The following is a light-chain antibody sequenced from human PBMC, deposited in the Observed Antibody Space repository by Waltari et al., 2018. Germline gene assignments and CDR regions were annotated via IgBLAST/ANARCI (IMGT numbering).Light chain of an antibody. V-gene: IGKV3-15*01. J-gene: IGKJ4*01. Sequence: EVVLTQSPDTLSVSPGERATLSCRTSRRVNSNLAWYQHNPGQAPRLLMYGASTRPTGIPARFSGSESGTEFTLTITSLQSEDFAVYYCQQYNNWPLTFGGGTKVEI. CDR3: QQYNNWPLT. CDR2: GAS. CDR1: RRVNSN.